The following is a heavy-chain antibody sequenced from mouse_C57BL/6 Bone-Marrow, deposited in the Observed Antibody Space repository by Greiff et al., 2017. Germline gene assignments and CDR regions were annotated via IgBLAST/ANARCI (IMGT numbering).Heavy chain of an antibody. V-gene: IGHV1-42*01. CDR1: GYSFTGYY. Sequence: VQLQQSGPELVKPGASVKISCKASGYSFTGYYMNWVKQSPEKSLEWIGEINPSTGGTTYNQKFKAKATLTVDKSSSTAYMQLKSLTSEDSAVXYCARKTRYYYGFDYWGQGTTLTVSS. J-gene: IGHJ2*01. CDR3: ARKTRYYYGFDY. D-gene: IGHD1-1*01. CDR2: INPSTGGT.